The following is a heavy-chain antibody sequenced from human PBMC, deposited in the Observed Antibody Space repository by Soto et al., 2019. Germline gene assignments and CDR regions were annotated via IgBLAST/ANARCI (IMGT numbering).Heavy chain of an antibody. CDR3: ERDLAAVPGTFDS. J-gene: IGHJ4*02. CDR1: AFAFNSYS. V-gene: IGHV3-21*06. Sequence: EVQLVESGGGLVKPGGSLRLSCTASAFAFNSYSMNWVRQAPGKGLEWVSSISSSSRYTYYSDSVKGGFTVSRDNAKNSLYLQMNSLRAEDTAVYYCERDLAAVPGTFDSCGQGTRVTVSS. CDR2: ISSSSRYT. D-gene: IGHD6-19*01.